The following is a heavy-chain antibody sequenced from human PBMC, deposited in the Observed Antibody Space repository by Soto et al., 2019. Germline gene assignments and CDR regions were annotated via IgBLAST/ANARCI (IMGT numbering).Heavy chain of an antibody. CDR1: GYTFNSYG. CDR2: ISPYTGNT. CDR3: VMVDNYVTPTPQDV. Sequence: ASVKVSCKASGYTFNSYGITWVRQAPGQGLEWMGWISPYTGNTHSATKVQGRLTMTTDTSTSTAYMDLGSLTSDDTAVYYCVMVDNYVTPTPQDVWGQGTTVTVSS. J-gene: IGHJ6*02. V-gene: IGHV1-18*01. D-gene: IGHD3-16*01.